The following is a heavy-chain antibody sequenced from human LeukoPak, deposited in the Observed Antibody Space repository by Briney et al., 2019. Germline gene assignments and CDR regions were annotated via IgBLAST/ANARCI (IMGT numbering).Heavy chain of an antibody. CDR3: ARAHYYDSSGLDY. Sequence: ASETLSLTCTVSGGSISSSSYYWGWIRQPPGKGLEWVSYISSSSSTIYYADSVKGRFTISRANSKNSLYLQMNSLRAEDTAVSYCARAHYYDSSGLDYWGQGTLVTVSS. D-gene: IGHD3-22*01. CDR2: ISSSSSTI. CDR1: GGSISSSS. V-gene: IGHV3-48*01. J-gene: IGHJ4*02.